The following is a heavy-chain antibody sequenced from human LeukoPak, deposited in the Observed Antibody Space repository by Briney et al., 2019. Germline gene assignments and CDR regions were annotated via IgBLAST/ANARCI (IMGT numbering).Heavy chain of an antibody. CDR3: ARHAYSGSYQHDY. CDR1: GGSISSNY. J-gene: IGHJ4*02. D-gene: IGHD1-26*01. Sequence: SETLSLTCTVSGGSISSNYWSWIRQPPGKGLEWIGYIYYTGSTNYNPSLKSRVTMSVDTSKNQFSLKLSSVTAADTAVYYCARHAYSGSYQHDYWGQGTLVTVSS. V-gene: IGHV4-59*08. CDR2: IYYTGST.